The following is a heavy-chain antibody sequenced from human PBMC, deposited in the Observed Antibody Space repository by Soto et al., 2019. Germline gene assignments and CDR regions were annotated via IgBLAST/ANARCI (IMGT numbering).Heavy chain of an antibody. V-gene: IGHV4-34*01. CDR3: ARGKGYFDWLLSRRYYFDY. CDR2: INHSGGT. J-gene: IGHJ4*02. CDR1: GGSFSGYY. D-gene: IGHD3-9*01. Sequence: PSETLSLTCAVYGGSFSGYYWSWIRQPPGKGLEWIGEINHSGGTNYNPSLKSRVTISVDTSKNQFSLKLSSVTAADTAVYYCARGKGYFDWLLSRRYYFDYWGQGTLVTVSS.